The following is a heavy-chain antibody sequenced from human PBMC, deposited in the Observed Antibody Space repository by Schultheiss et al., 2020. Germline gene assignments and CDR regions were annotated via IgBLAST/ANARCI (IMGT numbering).Heavy chain of an antibody. CDR2: ISAYNGNT. D-gene: IGHD2-2*01. Sequence: ASVKVSCKASGGTFSSYAISWVRQAPGQGLEWMGWISAYNGNTNYAQKLQGRVTMTTDTSTSTAYMELRNLRSDDTAVYYCARDPRVTTKVASSYFGMDVWGQGTTVTVS. J-gene: IGHJ6*02. CDR1: GGTFSSYA. V-gene: IGHV1-18*01. CDR3: ARDPRVTTKVASSYFGMDV.